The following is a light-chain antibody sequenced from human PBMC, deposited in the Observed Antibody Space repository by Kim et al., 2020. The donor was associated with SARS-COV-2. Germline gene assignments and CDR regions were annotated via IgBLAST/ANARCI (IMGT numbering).Light chain of an antibody. CDR1: SSNIGSNY. CDR2: RNN. J-gene: IGLJ1*01. CDR3: AAWDDSLSGSHV. Sequence: QRGTISGSGSSSNIGSNYVYWYQQLPGTAPKLLIYRNNQRPSGVPDRFSGSKSGTSASLAISGLRSEDEADYYCAAWDDSLSGSHVFGTGTKVTVL. V-gene: IGLV1-47*01.